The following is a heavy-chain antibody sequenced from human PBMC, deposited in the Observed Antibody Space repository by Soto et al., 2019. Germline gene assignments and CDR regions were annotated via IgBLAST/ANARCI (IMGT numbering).Heavy chain of an antibody. CDR2: ISAYNGNT. V-gene: IGHV1-18*01. Sequence: QVQLVQSGAEVKKPGASVKVSCKTSGYTFTNFGLSWVRQAPGQGLEWIGWISAYNGNTNYTQNFQGRVTMTTDTSTSTAYMELMSLRSDDTAVYYCARGGTPVDYCGQGTLVTVSS. CDR3: ARGGTPVDY. J-gene: IGHJ4*02. D-gene: IGHD3-16*01. CDR1: GYTFTNFG.